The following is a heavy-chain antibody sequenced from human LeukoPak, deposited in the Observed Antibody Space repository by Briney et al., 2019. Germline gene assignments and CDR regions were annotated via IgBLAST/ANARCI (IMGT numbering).Heavy chain of an antibody. D-gene: IGHD5-12*01. J-gene: IGHJ6*03. CDR2: INHSGST. CDR3: ATGPLRGYSGYGYYYYYMDV. Sequence: KASETLSLTCAVYGGSFSGYYWSWIRQPPGQGLEWIGEINHSGSTSYNPSLKSRVTISIETSKNKFSLNLTPVTAADTAVDYLATGPLRGYSGYGYYYYYMDVWGKGTTVTVSS. CDR1: GGSFSGYY. V-gene: IGHV4-34*01.